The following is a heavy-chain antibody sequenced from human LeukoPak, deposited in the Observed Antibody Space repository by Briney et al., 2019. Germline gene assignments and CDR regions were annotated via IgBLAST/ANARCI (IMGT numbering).Heavy chain of an antibody. CDR1: GFTFSSYW. D-gene: IGHD1-26*01. CDR2: INSDGSST. CDR3: AITPSSYGPGFDH. Sequence: GGSLRLSCAASGFTFSSYWVHWVRQAPGKGLVWVSRINSDGSSTSYADSVKGRFTISRDNAKNTLYLQMNSLRAEDTAVYYCAITPSSYGPGFDHWGQGTLVTVSS. J-gene: IGHJ4*02. V-gene: IGHV3-74*01.